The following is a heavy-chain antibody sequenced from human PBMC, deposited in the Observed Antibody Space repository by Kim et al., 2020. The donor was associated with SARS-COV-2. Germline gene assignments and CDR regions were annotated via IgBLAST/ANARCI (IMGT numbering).Heavy chain of an antibody. CDR3: ARLCSGGSCNQDY. V-gene: IGHV4-34*01. J-gene: IGHJ4*02. Sequence: YGPSLRSRVTMSVDTSKNQFSLKLRSVTAADTAVYYCARLCSGGSCNQDYWGQGTLVTVSS. D-gene: IGHD2-15*01.